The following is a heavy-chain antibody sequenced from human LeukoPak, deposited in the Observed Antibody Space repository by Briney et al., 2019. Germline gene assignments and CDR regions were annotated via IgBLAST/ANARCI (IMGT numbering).Heavy chain of an antibody. Sequence: PGGSLRLSCAASGFTFSSYSMNWVRQAPGKGLEWVSCISSSSSYTFYTDSVKGRFTISRDNAKNSLTLQTNSLRAEHTDMYYCANTRRDGGNLDSFDIWGQGTMVTVSS. CDR3: ANTRRDGGNLDSFDI. V-gene: IGHV3-21*01. CDR1: GFTFSSYS. CDR2: ISSSSSYT. J-gene: IGHJ3*02. D-gene: IGHD4-23*01.